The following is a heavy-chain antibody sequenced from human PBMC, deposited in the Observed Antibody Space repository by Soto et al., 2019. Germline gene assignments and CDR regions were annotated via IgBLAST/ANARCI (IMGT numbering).Heavy chain of an antibody. CDR2: ISGSGGTT. D-gene: IGHD3-10*01. V-gene: IGHV3-23*01. CDR1: GFTFTSFA. Sequence: GGSLRLSCAASGFTFTSFAMSWVRQAPGKGLEWVSLISGSGGTTYYADSVKGRFTISRDNSKNTLYLQMNSLRAEDTAVYYCAKRRFGDFAYLFDYWGQGTLVTVSS. J-gene: IGHJ4*02. CDR3: AKRRFGDFAYLFDY.